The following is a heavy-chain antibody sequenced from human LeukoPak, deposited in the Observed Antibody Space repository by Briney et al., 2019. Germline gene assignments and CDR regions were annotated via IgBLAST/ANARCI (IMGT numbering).Heavy chain of an antibody. J-gene: IGHJ4*02. D-gene: IGHD7-27*01. V-gene: IGHV3-23*01. Sequence: GESLRLSCAASGFTFSSYAMSWVRQAPGKGLEWVSVIGGSGGTTYYADSVKGRFTISRDNSKNTLYLQMNRLRAEDTAVYYCAKDKLGTSSRPFDYWGQGTLVTVSS. CDR2: IGGSGGTT. CDR3: AKDKLGTSSRPFDY. CDR1: GFTFSSYA.